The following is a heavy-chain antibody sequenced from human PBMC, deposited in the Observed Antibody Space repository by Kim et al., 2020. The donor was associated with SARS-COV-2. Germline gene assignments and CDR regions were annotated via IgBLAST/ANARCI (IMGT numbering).Heavy chain of an antibody. V-gene: IGHV1-46*01. CDR1: GYTFTSYY. D-gene: IGHD2-21*02. CDR2: INPSGGST. J-gene: IGHJ6*02. Sequence: ASVKVSCKASGYTFTSYYMHWVRQAPGQGLEWMGIINPSGGSTSYAQKFQGRVTMTRDTSTSTVYMELSSLRSEDTAVYYCARVTAYCGGDCYPYYYYGMDVWGQGTTVTVSS. CDR3: ARVTAYCGGDCYPYYYYGMDV.